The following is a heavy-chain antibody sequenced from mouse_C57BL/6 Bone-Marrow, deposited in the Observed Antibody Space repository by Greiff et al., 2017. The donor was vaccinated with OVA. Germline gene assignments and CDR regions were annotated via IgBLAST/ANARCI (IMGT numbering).Heavy chain of an antibody. D-gene: IGHD1-1*01. CDR1: GYTFTSYW. V-gene: IGHV1-69*01. CDR3: AITTVVGCDY. J-gene: IGHJ2*01. CDR2: IDTSDSYT. Sequence: QVQLQQPGAELVMPGASVKLSCTASGYTFTSYWMHWVKQRPGQGLEWIGEIDTSDSYTTYNQKFTGKSTLTVDKSSSTAYMQLSSLTSEDSAVYYCAITTVVGCDYWGKGTTLTVSS.